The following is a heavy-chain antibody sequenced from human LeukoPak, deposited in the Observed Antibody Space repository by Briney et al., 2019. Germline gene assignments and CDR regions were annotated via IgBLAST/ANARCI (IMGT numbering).Heavy chain of an antibody. CDR1: GGTFSSYA. CDR2: IIPIFGTA. Sequence: ASVKVSCKASGGTFSSYAISWVRQAPGQGLEWVGGIIPIFGTANYAQKFQGRVTITADESTSTAYMELSSLRSEDTAVYYCAREGMAAAASDNHNWFDPWGQGTLVTVSS. D-gene: IGHD6-13*01. CDR3: AREGMAAAASDNHNWFDP. J-gene: IGHJ5*02. V-gene: IGHV1-69*13.